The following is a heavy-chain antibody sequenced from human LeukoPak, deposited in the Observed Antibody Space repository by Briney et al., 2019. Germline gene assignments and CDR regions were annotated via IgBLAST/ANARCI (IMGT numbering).Heavy chain of an antibody. CDR1: GFTFSNAW. J-gene: IGHJ4*02. CDR2: IKSKTDGGTT. Sequence: GGSLTLSCKASGFTFSNAWMNWVRRAPGKGLEWVGRIKSKTDGGTTDYPAALKGRFTVSRDDSKNTVYLHINSLKSEDTAVYYCKTFLRAFRSASWGQGTLVAVSS. V-gene: IGHV3-15*01. CDR3: KTFLRAFRSAS. D-gene: IGHD3-3*01.